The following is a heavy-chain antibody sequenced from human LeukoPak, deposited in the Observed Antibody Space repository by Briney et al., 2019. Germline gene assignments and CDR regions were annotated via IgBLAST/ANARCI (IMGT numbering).Heavy chain of an antibody. D-gene: IGHD6-19*01. CDR1: GFTFSDYY. Sequence: GGSLRLSCAASGFTFSDYYMSWIRQAPGKELEWVSYISSSGSTIYYADSVKGRFTISRDNAKNSLYLQMNSLRAEDTAVYYCAREIAVAGTGWFDPWGQGTLVTVSS. CDR3: AREIAVAGTGWFDP. J-gene: IGHJ5*02. CDR2: ISSSGSTI. V-gene: IGHV3-11*01.